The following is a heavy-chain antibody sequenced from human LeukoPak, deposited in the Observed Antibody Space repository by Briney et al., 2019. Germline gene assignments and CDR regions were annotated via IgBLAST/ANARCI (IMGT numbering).Heavy chain of an antibody. V-gene: IGHV1-69*04. CDR3: ASTTYYYDSSSDY. CDR2: IIPILGIA. CDR1: GGTFISYA. D-gene: IGHD3-22*01. J-gene: IGHJ4*02. Sequence: GASVKVSCKASGGTFISYAISWVRQAPGQGLEWMGRIIPILGIANYAQKFQGRVTITADKSTSTAYMELSSLRSEDTAVYYCASTTYYYDSSSDYWGQGTLVTVSS.